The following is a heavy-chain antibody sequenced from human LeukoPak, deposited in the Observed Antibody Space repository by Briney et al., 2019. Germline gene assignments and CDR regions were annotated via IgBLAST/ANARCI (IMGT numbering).Heavy chain of an antibody. CDR2: INWDGRST. J-gene: IGHJ5*02. CDR1: GFTFSSYW. Sequence: GGSLRLSCAASGFTFSSYWMSWVRQVPGKGLEWVSGINWDGRSTRYADSVKGRFTISRDNAKNSLYLQMNSLRAEDTALYHCARDLPTGLTLVRGVISGHWFDPWGQGTLVTVSS. CDR3: ARDLPTGLTLVRGVISGHWFDP. V-gene: IGHV3-20*01. D-gene: IGHD3-10*01.